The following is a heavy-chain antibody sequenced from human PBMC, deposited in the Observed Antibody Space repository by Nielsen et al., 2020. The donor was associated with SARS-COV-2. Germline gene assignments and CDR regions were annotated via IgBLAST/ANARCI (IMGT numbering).Heavy chain of an antibody. CDR1: GFTFSSYG. Sequence: GGSLRLSCAASGFTFSSYGMHWVRQAPGKGLEWVAVISYDGSNKYYADSVKGRFTISRDNSKNTLYLQMNSLRAEDRAGYYCGREGGVGATTGLDYWGQGTLVTVSS. D-gene: IGHD1-26*01. CDR2: ISYDGSNK. V-gene: IGHV3-30*03. J-gene: IGHJ4*02. CDR3: GREGGVGATTGLDY.